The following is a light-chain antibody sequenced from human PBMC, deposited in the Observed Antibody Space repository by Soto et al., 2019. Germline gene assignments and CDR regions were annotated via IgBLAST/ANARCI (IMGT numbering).Light chain of an antibody. CDR1: SSDVGAYNY. Sequence: QAVVTQPPSASGSPGQSVTISCTGTSSDVGAYNYVSWYQQHPGKAPKLMIYEVNKRPSGVPDRFSGSKSGNTASLTVSGLQDEDEADYFCSSYVGNNNLVFGGGTKLTVL. J-gene: IGLJ2*01. CDR3: SSYVGNNNLV. V-gene: IGLV2-8*01. CDR2: EVN.